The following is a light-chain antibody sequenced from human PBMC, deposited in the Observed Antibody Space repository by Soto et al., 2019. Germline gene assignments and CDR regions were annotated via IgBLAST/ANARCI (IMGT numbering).Light chain of an antibody. J-gene: IGLJ1*01. CDR1: SSDVGGYNY. CDR3: SSYTSSSTLYV. V-gene: IGLV2-14*01. CDR2: DVS. Sequence: QSALTQPASVSGSPGQSITISCTGTSSDVGGYNYVSWYQQHPGKAPKLMIYDVSNRRSGVSNRFSGSKSGNTASLTISGLQAEDEADYYCSSYTSSSTLYVFGTGTKLTV.